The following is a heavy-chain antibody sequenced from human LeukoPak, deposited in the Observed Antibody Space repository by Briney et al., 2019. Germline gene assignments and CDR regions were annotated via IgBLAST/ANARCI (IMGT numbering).Heavy chain of an antibody. J-gene: IGHJ4*02. V-gene: IGHV3-7*01. CDR2: INQDGSEK. Sequence: GGSLRLSCAASGFPFSSYWMTWVRQAPGKGLEWVASINQDGSEKHYVGSVKGRFTISRDNAKNSLYLQMNSLRAEDTAVYYCAPSSVAGAFDYWGQGTLVTVSS. CDR3: APSSVAGAFDY. CDR1: GFPFSSYW. D-gene: IGHD6-19*01.